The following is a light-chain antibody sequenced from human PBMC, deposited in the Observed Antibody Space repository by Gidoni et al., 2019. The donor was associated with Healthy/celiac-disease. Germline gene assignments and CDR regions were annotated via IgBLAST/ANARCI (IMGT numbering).Light chain of an antibody. J-gene: IGKJ2*01. Sequence: DIQMTQSPSTLSASVGDRVTSTCRASQRISSWLAWYQQTPGKAPKLLIYKASSLESGVPSRFSGSGSGTEFTLTISSLQPDDFATYYCQQYNSYSPYTFGQGTKLEIK. CDR2: KAS. V-gene: IGKV1-5*03. CDR3: QQYNSYSPYT. CDR1: QRISSW.